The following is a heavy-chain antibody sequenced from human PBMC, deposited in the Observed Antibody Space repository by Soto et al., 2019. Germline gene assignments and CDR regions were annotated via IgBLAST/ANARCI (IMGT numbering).Heavy chain of an antibody. V-gene: IGHV1-46*01. CDR1: GYTFTSYY. CDR2: INPSGGST. CDR3: ARATYYYDSSGYYLFDY. J-gene: IGHJ4*02. D-gene: IGHD3-22*01. Sequence: GASVKVSCKASGYTFTSYYMHWVRQAPGQGLEWVGIINPSGGSTSYAQKFQGRVTMTRDTSTSTVYMELSSLRSEDTAVYYCARATYYYDSSGYYLFDYWGQGTLVTVSS.